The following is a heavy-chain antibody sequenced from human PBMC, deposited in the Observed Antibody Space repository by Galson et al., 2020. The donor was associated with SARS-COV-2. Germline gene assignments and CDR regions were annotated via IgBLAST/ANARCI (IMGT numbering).Heavy chain of an antibody. CDR2: ISSSSSYI. V-gene: IGHV3-21*01. J-gene: IGHJ6*03. D-gene: IGHD3-3*01. CDR1: GFTFSSYS. CDR3: ARIRFLEWLSYFYYMDV. Sequence: GESLKISCAASGFTFSSYSMNWVRQAPGKGLEWVSSISSSSSYIYYADSVKGRFTISRDNAKNSLYLQMNSLRAEDTAVYYCARIRFLEWLSYFYYMDVWGKGTTVNVAS.